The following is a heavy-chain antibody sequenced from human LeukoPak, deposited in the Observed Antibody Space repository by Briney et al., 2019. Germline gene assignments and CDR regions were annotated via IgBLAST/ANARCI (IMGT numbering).Heavy chain of an antibody. CDR1: GYSFATYW. CDR2: IYPDEFNI. V-gene: IGHV5-51*01. CDR3: ARPPSRGYSSSFEY. J-gene: IGHJ4*02. D-gene: IGHD2-2*03. Sequence: GESLTISCKGSGYSFATYWITWVRQMPGKGLEGRGIIYPDEFNIRYSPSFQGQVTISADKSISTAYLQWSSLKASDTAIYYCARPPSRGYSSSFEYWGQGTLVTVSS.